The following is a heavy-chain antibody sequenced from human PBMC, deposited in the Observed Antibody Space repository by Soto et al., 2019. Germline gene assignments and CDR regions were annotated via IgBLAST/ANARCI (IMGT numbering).Heavy chain of an antibody. J-gene: IGHJ4*02. CDR1: GFSLSDYW. Sequence: EVQLVESGGGLVQPGGSLRLSCAASGFSLSDYWMNWVRQAPGKGLEWVAIIKQDGSDRYYVDSVKGRVTFSRDNAKNSLYLQMSSLRVEDTALYYCARGCGWLHDYWGQGTLVTASS. CDR3: ARGCGWLHDY. CDR2: IKQDGSDR. D-gene: IGHD6-19*01. V-gene: IGHV3-7*01.